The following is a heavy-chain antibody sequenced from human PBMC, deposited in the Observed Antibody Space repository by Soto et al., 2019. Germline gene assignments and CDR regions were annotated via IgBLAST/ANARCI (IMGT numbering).Heavy chain of an antibody. D-gene: IGHD2-15*01. J-gene: IGHJ4*02. CDR3: ASRDRGGFFRVFDS. CDR1: GGSLSTNP. V-gene: IGHV1-69*06. CDR2: TGSGTGPG. Sequence: QVQLVQSGTEVKKPGSSVKVSCKTSGGSLSTNPISWVRQAPGQGLEWMGGTGSGTGPGNHAQKFQGRLTVTAYKSTGTVYMELTNLSSEDTAVYYCASRDRGGFFRVFDSWGQGTLVTVSS.